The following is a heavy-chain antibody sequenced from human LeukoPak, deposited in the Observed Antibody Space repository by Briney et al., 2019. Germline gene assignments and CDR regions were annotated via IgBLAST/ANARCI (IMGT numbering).Heavy chain of an antibody. CDR1: GFTFSHAW. V-gene: IGHV3-15*01. CDR3: AKGDLGAVNWFDP. CDR2: IKTKTDGGTT. Sequence: GGSLRLSCAASGFTFSHAWMSWVRQAPGKGLEWVGRIKTKTDGGTTDYAAPVKGRFTISRDDSKNTLYLQMNSLKTEDTAVYYCAKGDLGAVNWFDPWGQGTLVTVSS. J-gene: IGHJ5*02. D-gene: IGHD1-26*01.